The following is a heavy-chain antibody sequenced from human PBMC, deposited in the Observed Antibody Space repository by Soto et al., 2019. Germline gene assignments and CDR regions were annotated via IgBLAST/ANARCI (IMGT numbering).Heavy chain of an antibody. V-gene: IGHV1-18*01. CDR2: IRVNNGDT. J-gene: IGHJ1*01. CDR3: ARDLCYRGFDVHH. Sequence: QVQLVQSGAEVKKPGASVKVSCKASGYTFTNSGFSWVRQAPGQGLEWVGWIRVNNGDTHYAQKLQGRVTMTTDTTPSTALKELGSLTSDDTAVYYCARDLCYRGFDVHHWGQGTLITRFS. D-gene: IGHD2-15*01. CDR1: GYTFTNSG.